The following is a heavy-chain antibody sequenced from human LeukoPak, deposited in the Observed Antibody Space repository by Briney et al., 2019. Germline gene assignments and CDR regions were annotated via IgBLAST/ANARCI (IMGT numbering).Heavy chain of an antibody. J-gene: IGHJ4*02. CDR1: GFTFSNYA. V-gene: IGHV3-23*01. CDR3: AKWGDYDVLTGYYVSDY. D-gene: IGHD3-9*01. Sequence: GGSLRLSCAAPGFTFSNYAMSWVRQAPGKGLEWVSAITGSGGNTYYADSVKGRFTISRDNSKNTVFLQMNSLRAKDTAVYYCAKWGDYDVLTGYYVSDYWGQGTLVTVSS. CDR2: ITGSGGNT.